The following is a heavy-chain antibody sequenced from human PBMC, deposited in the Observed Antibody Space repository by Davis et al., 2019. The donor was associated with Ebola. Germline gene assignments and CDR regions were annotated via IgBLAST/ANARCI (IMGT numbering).Heavy chain of an antibody. Sequence: PGGSLRLSCAASGFTVSSNYMSWVRQAPGKGLEWVSVIYSGGSTYYADSVKGRFTISRDNSKNTLYLQMNSLRAEDTAVYYCASGKDIVVVPAPPDYWGQGTLVTVSS. CDR2: IYSGGST. CDR3: ASGKDIVVVPAPPDY. CDR1: GFTVSSNY. J-gene: IGHJ4*02. V-gene: IGHV3-53*01. D-gene: IGHD2-2*01.